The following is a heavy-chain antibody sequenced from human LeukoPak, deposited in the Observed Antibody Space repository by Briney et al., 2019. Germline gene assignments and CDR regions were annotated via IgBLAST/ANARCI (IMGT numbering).Heavy chain of an antibody. D-gene: IGHD6-25*01. V-gene: IGHV4-39*07. CDR3: ARDEDLGPPAGGYFDY. Sequence: SETLSLTCTVSGGSINSSSYYWGWIRQPPGKGLEWIGSIYYSGTTYYSPSLRSRVTISVDKSKNQFSLKLSSVTAADTAVYYCARDEDLGPPAGGYFDYWGQGTLVTVSS. CDR1: GGSINSSSYY. CDR2: IYYSGTT. J-gene: IGHJ4*02.